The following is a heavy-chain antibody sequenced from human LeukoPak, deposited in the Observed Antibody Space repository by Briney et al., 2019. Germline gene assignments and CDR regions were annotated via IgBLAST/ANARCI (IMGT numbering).Heavy chain of an antibody. V-gene: IGHV3-30*02. Sequence: GGSLRLSCAASGFTFSSYGMHWVRQAPGKGLEWVAFIRYDGSNKYYADSVKGRFTISRDNSKNTLYLQMNSLRAEDTAVYYCAEEDRVNYYYYGMDVWGQGTTVTVSS. CDR3: AEEDRVNYYYYGMDV. J-gene: IGHJ6*02. CDR1: GFTFSSYG. CDR2: IRYDGSNK. D-gene: IGHD4-11*01.